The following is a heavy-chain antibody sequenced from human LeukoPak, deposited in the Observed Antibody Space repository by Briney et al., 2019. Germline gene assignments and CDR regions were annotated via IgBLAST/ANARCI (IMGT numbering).Heavy chain of an antibody. CDR1: GYTFTSYG. J-gene: IGHJ4*02. D-gene: IGHD4-17*01. CDR3: ARDDYGDLEPGFDY. V-gene: IGHV1-18*01. CDR2: ISAYNGNT. Sequence: ASVKVSCTASGYTFTSYGISWVRQAPGQGLEWMGWISAYNGNTNYAQKLQGRVTMTTDTSTSTAYMELRSLRSDDTAVYYCARDDYGDLEPGFDYWGQGTLVTVSS.